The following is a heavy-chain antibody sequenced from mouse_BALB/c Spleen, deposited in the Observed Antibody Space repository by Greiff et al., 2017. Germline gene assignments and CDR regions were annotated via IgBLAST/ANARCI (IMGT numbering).Heavy chain of an antibody. J-gene: IGHJ3*01. CDR3: TRVAWFAY. V-gene: IGHV6-6*02. Sequence: EVKVVESGGGLVQPGGSMKLSCVASGFTFSNYWMNWVRQSPEKGLEWVAEIRLKSNNYATHYAESVKGRFTISRDDSKSSVYLQMNNLRAEDTGIYYCTRVAWFAYWGQGTLVTVSA. CDR2: IRLKSNNYAT. CDR1: GFTFSNYW.